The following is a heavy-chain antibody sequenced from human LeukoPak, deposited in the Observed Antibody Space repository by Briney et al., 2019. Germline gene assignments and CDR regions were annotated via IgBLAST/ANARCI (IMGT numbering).Heavy chain of an antibody. J-gene: IGHJ4*02. V-gene: IGHV3-30*02. CDR1: GFTFSSYG. Sequence: PGGSLRLSCAASGFTFSSYGMHWVRQAPGQGLEGVAFIRYDGSSKYYTDSVKGRFTVSRDNSKNTLYLQMNSLRTEDTAVYPCAQDICDFCYRLDYWGQGTLVTVSS. D-gene: IGHD3-3*01. CDR2: IRYDGSSK. CDR3: AQDICDFCYRLDY.